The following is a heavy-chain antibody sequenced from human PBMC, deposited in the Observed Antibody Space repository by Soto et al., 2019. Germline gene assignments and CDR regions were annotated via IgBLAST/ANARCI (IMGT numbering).Heavy chain of an antibody. D-gene: IGHD3-3*01. J-gene: IGHJ4*02. CDR3: ARKPGLTYYDFWSGYYEAYFDY. CDR1: GFTFSSYA. Sequence: GGSLRLSCAASGFTFSSYAMSWVRQAPGKGLEWVSAISGSGGSTYYADSVKGRFTISRDNSKNTLYLQMNSLRAEDTAVYYCARKPGLTYYDFWSGYYEAYFDYWGQGTLDTVSS. V-gene: IGHV3-23*01. CDR2: ISGSGGST.